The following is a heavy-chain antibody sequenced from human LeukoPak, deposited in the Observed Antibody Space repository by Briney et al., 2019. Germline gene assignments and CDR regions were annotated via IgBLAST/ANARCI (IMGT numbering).Heavy chain of an antibody. CDR1: GGSISSSSYY. CDR2: IYYSGST. D-gene: IGHD1-26*01. J-gene: IGHJ4*02. V-gene: IGHV4-39*01. Sequence: ETLSLACTVSGGSISSSSYYWGWIRQPPGKGLEWIGSIYYSGSTYYNPSLKSRVTISVDTSKNQFSLKLSSVTAADTAVYYCARRDGGSYYWFDYWGQGTLVTVSS. CDR3: ARRDGGSYYWFDY.